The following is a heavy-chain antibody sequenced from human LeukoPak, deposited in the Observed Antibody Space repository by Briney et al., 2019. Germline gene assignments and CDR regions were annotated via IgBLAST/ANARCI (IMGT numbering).Heavy chain of an antibody. CDR3: ARDHSVVRGSIARIHSPNWFDP. V-gene: IGHV1-2*02. CDR2: INPNSGGT. CDR1: GYTLTAYY. D-gene: IGHD3-10*01. J-gene: IGHJ5*02. Sequence: ASVKVSCKASGYTLTAYYMHWVRQAPGQGLEWMGWINPNSGGTNYAQKFQGRVTMTRDTSISTAYMELSRLRSDDTAVYYCARDHSVVRGSIARIHSPNWFDPWGQGTLVTVSS.